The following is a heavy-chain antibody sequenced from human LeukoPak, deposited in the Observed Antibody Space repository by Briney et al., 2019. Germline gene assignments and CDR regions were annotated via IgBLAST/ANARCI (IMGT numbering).Heavy chain of an antibody. CDR3: AKGRHMLATTSNFDY. CDR2: ISGSGDNT. J-gene: IGHJ4*02. CDR1: GLTFSSYA. D-gene: IGHD1-26*01. V-gene: IGHV3-23*01. Sequence: GGSLRLSCAASGLTFSSYAMNWVRQAPGKGLEWVSVISGSGDNTYYADSVKGRFTISRDNSKNTLHLQMNSLRADDTAIYYCAKGRHMLATTSNFDYWGQGTLVTVSS.